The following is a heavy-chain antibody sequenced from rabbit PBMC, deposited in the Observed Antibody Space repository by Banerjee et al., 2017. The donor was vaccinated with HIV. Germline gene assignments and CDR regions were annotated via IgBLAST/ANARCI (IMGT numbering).Heavy chain of an antibody. D-gene: IGHD8-1*01. V-gene: IGHV1S40*01. CDR3: ARAAGSTYWSYNL. J-gene: IGHJ4*01. Sequence: QSLEESGGDLVKPEGSLTLTCTASGFSFSSSYYMCWVRQAPGKGLEWIACIYAGSSGSAYYASWAKGRFTISKTSSTTVTLQMTSLTAADTATYFCARAAGSTYWSYNLWGQGTLVTVS. CDR2: IYAGSSGSA. CDR1: GFSFSSSYY.